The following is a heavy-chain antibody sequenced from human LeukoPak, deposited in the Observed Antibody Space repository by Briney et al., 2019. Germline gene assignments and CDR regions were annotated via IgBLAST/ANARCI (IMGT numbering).Heavy chain of an antibody. V-gene: IGHV4-59*01. Sequence: SETLSLTCTVSGGSISNYYWSWIRQPPGKGLEWIAYIDYSGSTVYYPSLKSRVTISMDTSKRQFSLKLSSVTAADAAVYYCAGEDYGGYRFDYWGQGTLVTVSS. CDR1: GGSISNYY. J-gene: IGHJ4*02. D-gene: IGHD4-23*01. CDR2: IDYSGST. CDR3: AGEDYGGYRFDY.